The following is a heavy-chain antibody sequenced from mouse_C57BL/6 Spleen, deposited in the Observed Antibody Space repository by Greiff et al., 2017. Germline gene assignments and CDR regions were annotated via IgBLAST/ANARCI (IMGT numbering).Heavy chain of an antibody. Sequence: QVQLKQSGAELVRPGTSVKVSCKASGYAFTNYLIEWVKQRPGQGLEWIGVINPGSGGTNYNEKFKGKATLTADKSSSTAYMQLSSLTSEDSAVYFCARSDDYDDYWGQGTTLTVSS. CDR1: GYAFTNYL. V-gene: IGHV1-54*01. D-gene: IGHD2-4*01. J-gene: IGHJ2*01. CDR3: ARSDDYDDY. CDR2: INPGSGGT.